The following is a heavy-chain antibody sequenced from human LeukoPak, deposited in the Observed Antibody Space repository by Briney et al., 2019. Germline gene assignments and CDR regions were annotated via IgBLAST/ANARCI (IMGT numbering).Heavy chain of an antibody. Sequence: ASVKVSCKASGYTFTGYYMHWVRQAPGQGLEWVGWINPNSGGTNYAQKFQGRVTMTRDTSISTAYMELSRLRSDDTAVYYCAVFTMVLKNNWFDPWGQGTLVTVSS. J-gene: IGHJ5*02. CDR3: AVFTMVLKNNWFDP. D-gene: IGHD3-10*01. V-gene: IGHV1-2*02. CDR2: INPNSGGT. CDR1: GYTFTGYY.